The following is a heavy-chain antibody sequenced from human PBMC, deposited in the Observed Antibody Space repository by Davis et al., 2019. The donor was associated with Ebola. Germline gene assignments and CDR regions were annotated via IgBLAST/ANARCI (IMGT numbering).Heavy chain of an antibody. CDR1: GGSVSSGSYY. CDR2: INHSGST. Sequence: PSETLSLTCTVSGGSVSSGSYYWSWIRQPPGKGLEWIGEINHSGSTNYNPSLKSRVTISVDTSKNQFSLKLSSVTAADTAVYYCARHDRTTGTTDYYYGMDVWGQGTTVTVSS. CDR3: ARHDRTTGTTDYYYGMDV. V-gene: IGHV4-39*01. D-gene: IGHD1/OR15-1a*01. J-gene: IGHJ6*02.